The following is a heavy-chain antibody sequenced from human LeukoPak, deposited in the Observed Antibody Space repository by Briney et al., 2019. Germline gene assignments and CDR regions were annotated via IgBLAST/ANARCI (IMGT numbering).Heavy chain of an antibody. J-gene: IGHJ4*02. CDR2: IYTSGST. CDR1: GCSINNNY. CDR3: ARHGGRPGGNSRSGYFDY. V-gene: IGHV4-4*07. D-gene: IGHD4-23*01. Sequence: SETLSLTCTVSGCSINNNYWSWIRQPAGKGLEWIGRIYTSGSTNYNPSLKSRVTISVDTSKNQFSLKLSSVNAADKAVYYCARHGGRPGGNSRSGYFDYWGQGTLVTVSS.